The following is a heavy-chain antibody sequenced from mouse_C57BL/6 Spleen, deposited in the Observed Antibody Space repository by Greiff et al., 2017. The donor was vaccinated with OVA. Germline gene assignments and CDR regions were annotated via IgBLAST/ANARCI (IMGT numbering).Heavy chain of an antibody. CDR3: ATTVVADYAMDY. CDR1: GFTFSDYG. Sequence: EVKVVESGGGLVKPGGSLKLSCAASGFTFSDYGMHWVRQAPEKGLEWVAYISSGSSTIYYADTVKGRFTISRDNAKNTLFLQMTSRRSEDTAMYYCATTVVADYAMDYWGQGSSVTVSS. V-gene: IGHV5-17*01. CDR2: ISSGSSTI. J-gene: IGHJ4*01. D-gene: IGHD1-1*01.